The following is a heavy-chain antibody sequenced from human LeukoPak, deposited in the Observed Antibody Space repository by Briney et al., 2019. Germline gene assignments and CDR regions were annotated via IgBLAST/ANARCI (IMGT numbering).Heavy chain of an antibody. J-gene: IGHJ4*02. CDR2: ISSDGSNK. V-gene: IGHV3-30-3*01. D-gene: IGHD1-26*01. Sequence: GGSLRLSCAASGFTFSSYAMHWVRQAPGKGLEWVAFISSDGSNKYYADSVEGRFTISRDNAKNSVSLQMNSLRAEDTAVYYCARWGLGPSFDYWGQGTLVAVSS. CDR1: GFTFSSYA. CDR3: ARWGLGPSFDY.